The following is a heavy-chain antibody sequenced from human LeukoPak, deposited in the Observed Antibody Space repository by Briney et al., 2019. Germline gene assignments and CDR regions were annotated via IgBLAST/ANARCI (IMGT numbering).Heavy chain of an antibody. CDR2: INPSGGST. V-gene: IGHV1-46*01. CDR1: GYTFTSYY. J-gene: IGHJ4*02. D-gene: IGHD6-13*01. Sequence: ASVKVSCKASGYTFTSYYMHWVRQAPGQGLEWMGIINPSGGSTNYAQKLQGRVTMTTDTSTSTAYMELRSLRSDDTAVYYCARAEGYSSSWYYFDYWGQGTLVTVSS. CDR3: ARAEGYSSSWYYFDY.